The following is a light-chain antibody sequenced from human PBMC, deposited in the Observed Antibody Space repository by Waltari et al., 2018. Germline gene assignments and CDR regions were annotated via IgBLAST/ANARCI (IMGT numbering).Light chain of an antibody. V-gene: IGKV3-15*01. J-gene: IGKJ1*01. CDR1: QRVSSN. Sequence: EIVMTQSPATLSVSPGERATLSCRASQRVSSNLAWYQQKPGQAPRRLIYGASTRATGIPARFSGSGSGTEFTLTISSLQSEDFAVYYCQQYNNWPPRTFGQGTKVEIK. CDR3: QQYNNWPPRT. CDR2: GAS.